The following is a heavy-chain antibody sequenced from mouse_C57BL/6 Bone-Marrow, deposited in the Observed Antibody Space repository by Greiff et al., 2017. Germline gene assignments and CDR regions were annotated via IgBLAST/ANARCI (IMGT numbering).Heavy chain of an antibody. CDR2: IYPRSGNT. V-gene: IGHV1-81*01. CDR1: GYTFTSYG. Sequence: QVQLQQSGAELAGPGASVKLSCKASGYTFTSYGISWVKQRTGQGLEWIGEIYPRSGNTYYNEKFKGKATLTADKSSSTAYMELRSLTSEDSAVYFCASPLGSTYFDYWGQGTTLTVSS. CDR3: ASPLGSTYFDY. J-gene: IGHJ2*01. D-gene: IGHD3-1*01.